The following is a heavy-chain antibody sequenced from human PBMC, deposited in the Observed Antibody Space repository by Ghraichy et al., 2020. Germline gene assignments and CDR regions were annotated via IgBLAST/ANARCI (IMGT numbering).Heavy chain of an antibody. CDR2: INQDGSER. D-gene: IGHD3-10*02. CDR1: GFSIGRYW. CDR3: ATLPQHYILDV. Sequence: GGSLRLSCAASGFSIGRYWMTWVRQAPGEGLEWVANINQDGSERYFLDSVKGRFTVSRDNAKNSLFLEMNSLRVDDTALYYCATLPQHYILDVWGHGTRVTVSS. V-gene: IGHV3-7*01. J-gene: IGHJ3*01.